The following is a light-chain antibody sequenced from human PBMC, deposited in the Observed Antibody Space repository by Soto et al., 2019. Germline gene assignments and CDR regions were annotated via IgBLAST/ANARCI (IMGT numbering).Light chain of an antibody. CDR3: QQLHDYPIT. V-gene: IGKV1-5*01. CDR1: QSISSS. Sequence: DIQMTQFPSTLSASVGDRVTITCRASQSISSSLAWYQQKPGKAPKLLIFAASSLQSGVPSRLRGSGYGTDLTLTISSMKNEDFETYYCQQLHDYPITFGQGTRLEIK. CDR2: AAS. J-gene: IGKJ5*01.